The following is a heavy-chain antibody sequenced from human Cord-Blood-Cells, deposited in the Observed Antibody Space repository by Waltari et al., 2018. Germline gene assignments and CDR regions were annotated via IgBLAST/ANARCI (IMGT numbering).Heavy chain of an antibody. J-gene: IGHJ6*03. CDR2: IIPIFGTA. V-gene: IGHV1-69*01. CDR1: GGTFSSYA. CDR3: ARDQTMKGAYYYYMDV. Sequence: QVQLVQSGAEVKKPGSSVKVSCKASGGTFSSYAISWVRQAPGQGLEWMGGIIPIFGTANYAQKFQGRVTITADESTSTAYMELSSLRSEDTGVYYCARDQTMKGAYYYYMDVWGKGTTVTVSS. D-gene: IGHD3-22*01.